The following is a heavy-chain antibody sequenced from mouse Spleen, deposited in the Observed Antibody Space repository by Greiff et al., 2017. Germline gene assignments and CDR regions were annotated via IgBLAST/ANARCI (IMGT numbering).Heavy chain of an antibody. J-gene: IGHJ4*01. Sequence: QVQLQQSGPGLVQPSQSLSITCTVSGFSLTSYGVHWVRQSPGKGLEWLGVIWSGGSTDYNAAFISRLSISKDNSKSQVFFKMNSLQANDTAIYYCARRGYGSSSFYAMDYWGQGTSVTVSS. D-gene: IGHD1-1*01. V-gene: IGHV2-2*02. CDR3: ARRGYGSSSFYAMDY. CDR2: IWSGGST. CDR1: GFSLTSYG.